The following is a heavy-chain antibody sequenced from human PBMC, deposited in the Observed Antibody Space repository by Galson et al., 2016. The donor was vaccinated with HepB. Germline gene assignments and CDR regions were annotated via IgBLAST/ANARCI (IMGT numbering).Heavy chain of an antibody. Sequence: SLRLSCAASGFTFRTAMNWVRQAPGKGLEWVSSISGSGASTYYADSVKGRFTISRDNSKNTLFLQMNSLRAADTALYYCAKGREFEWALPASFDYWGQGTLLTVSS. CDR2: ISGSGAST. V-gene: IGHV3-23*01. J-gene: IGHJ4*02. CDR1: GFTFRTA. CDR3: AKGREFEWALPASFDY. D-gene: IGHD1-26*01.